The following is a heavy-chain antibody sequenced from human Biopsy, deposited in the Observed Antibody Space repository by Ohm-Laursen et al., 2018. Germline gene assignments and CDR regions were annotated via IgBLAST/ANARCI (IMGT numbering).Heavy chain of an antibody. D-gene: IGHD6-25*01. CDR1: GGSITSYS. Sequence: PSQTLSLTWSVSGGSITSYSWSWIRQPPGKGLEPIGYIYNTGDTTYNPSLQSRVTISLDTSNNQLSLRLRSVTAADAAVYYCARRSAADWYFNLWGRGTLVTVSS. V-gene: IGHV4-59*08. CDR2: IYNTGDT. CDR3: ARRSAADWYFNL. J-gene: IGHJ2*01.